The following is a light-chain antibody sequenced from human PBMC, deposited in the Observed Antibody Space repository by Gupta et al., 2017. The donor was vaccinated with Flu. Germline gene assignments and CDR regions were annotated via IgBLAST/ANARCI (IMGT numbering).Light chain of an antibody. CDR3: QSTDSSGVL. Sequence: SSELPQPPSVSVSPGQTARITCSGYMLPNQYAYWYQKKPGQARLMVIYEDTQRPAGNPDRFSGSSSGKTVTLTIRGAQAEDEADYYCQSTDSSGVLFGGGTKLTVL. CDR2: EDT. J-gene: IGLJ3*02. V-gene: IGLV3-25*02. CDR1: MLPNQY.